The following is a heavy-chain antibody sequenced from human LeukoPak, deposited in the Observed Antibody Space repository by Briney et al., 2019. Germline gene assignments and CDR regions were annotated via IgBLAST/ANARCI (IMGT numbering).Heavy chain of an antibody. CDR1: GYTFTGYY. V-gene: IGHV1-2*02. CDR3: ARVIYSSGWYEKFDY. CDR2: INPNSGGT. D-gene: IGHD6-19*01. J-gene: IGHJ4*02. Sequence: GASVKVSCKASGYTFTGYYMHWVRQAPGQGLEWMGWINPNSGGTNYAQKLQGRVTMTRDTSISTAYMELSRLRSDDTAVYYCARVIYSSGWYEKFDYWGQGTLVTVSS.